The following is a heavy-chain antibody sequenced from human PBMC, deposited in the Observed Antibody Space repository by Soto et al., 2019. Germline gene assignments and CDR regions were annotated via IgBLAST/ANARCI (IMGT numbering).Heavy chain of an antibody. V-gene: IGHV3-15*01. J-gene: IGHJ4*02. CDR1: GFTFSNAW. CDR2: INSKTDGGTT. CDR3: TTDYYDSSGYYY. Sequence: GGSLRLSCAASGFTFSNAWMSWVRQAPGKGLEWVGRINSKTDGGTTDYAAPVKGRFTISRDDSKNTLYLQMNSLKTEATAVYYCTTDYYDSSGYYYWGQGTLVTVSS. D-gene: IGHD3-22*01.